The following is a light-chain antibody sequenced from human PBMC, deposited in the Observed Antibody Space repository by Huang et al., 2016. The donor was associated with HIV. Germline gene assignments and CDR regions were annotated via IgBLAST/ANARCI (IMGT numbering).Light chain of an antibody. Sequence: DIVMTQSPDSLSVSLGERATINCKSSQTVLHSSNNMTYLAWYQQKPRQPPKSRIYWASTRASGVPDRFRGSASGTDFTLTLSSLQAEDGAVYYCQQYYRTPLTFGRGTNVEIK. CDR1: QTVLHSSNNMTY. CDR2: WAS. CDR3: QQYYRTPLT. V-gene: IGKV4-1*01. J-gene: IGKJ4*01.